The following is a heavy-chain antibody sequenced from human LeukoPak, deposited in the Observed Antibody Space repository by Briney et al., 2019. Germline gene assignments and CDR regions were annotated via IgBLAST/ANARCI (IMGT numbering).Heavy chain of an antibody. CDR2: IYYSGST. CDR3: AREVIEAAAGIILNWFDP. V-gene: IGHV4-59*01. D-gene: IGHD6-13*01. CDR1: GGSISSYY. J-gene: IGHJ5*02. Sequence: SETLSLTCTVSGGSISSYYWSWIRQPPGKGLEWIGYIYYSGSTNYNPSLKSRVTISVDTSKNQFSLKLSSVTAADTAVYYCAREVIEAAAGIILNWFDPWGQGTLVTVSS.